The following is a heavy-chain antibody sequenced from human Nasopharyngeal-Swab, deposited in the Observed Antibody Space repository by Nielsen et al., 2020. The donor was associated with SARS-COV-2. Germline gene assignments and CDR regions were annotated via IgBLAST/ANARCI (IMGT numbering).Heavy chain of an antibody. Sequence: RQAPGKGLEWIGSIYHSGSTYYNPSLKSRVTISVDTSKNQFSLKLSSVTAADMAVYYCARVVWLQSHYYFDYWGQGTLVTVSS. V-gene: IGHV4-38-2*02. CDR3: ARVVWLQSHYYFDY. CDR2: IYHSGST. J-gene: IGHJ4*02. D-gene: IGHD5-24*01.